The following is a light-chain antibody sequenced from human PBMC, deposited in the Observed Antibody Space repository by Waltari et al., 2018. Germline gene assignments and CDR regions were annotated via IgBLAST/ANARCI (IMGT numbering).Light chain of an antibody. CDR1: NTERKS. Sequence: SYVVTQPPSGSVAPGQTATIPCEVDNTERKSDPWYQQKAGQAPVLVVYDDSDRPPGIPARLSGSNSGNTATLTIRRVEAGDEADYYCQLWDSRSNHLVFGGGTKLTVL. V-gene: IGLV3-21*02. CDR3: QLWDSRSNHLV. J-gene: IGLJ3*02. CDR2: DDS.